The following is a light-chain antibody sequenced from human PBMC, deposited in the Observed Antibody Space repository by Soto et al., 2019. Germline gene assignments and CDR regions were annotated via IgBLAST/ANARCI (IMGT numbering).Light chain of an antibody. V-gene: IGLV2-14*03. CDR2: GVS. J-gene: IGLJ1*01. CDR1: SNDVGAYKY. Sequence: QSVLTQPASVSGSPGQSVTISCTGTSNDVGAYKYVSWYQKHPGKAPKLMIYGVSNRPSGISDRFSGSKSGNTAFLTISGLQPEDEADYFCSSFTGPTTLDVFGTGTKLTDL. CDR3: SSFTGPTTLDV.